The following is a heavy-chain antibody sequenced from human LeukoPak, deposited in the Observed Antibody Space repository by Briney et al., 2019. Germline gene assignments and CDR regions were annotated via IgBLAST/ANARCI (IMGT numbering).Heavy chain of an antibody. CDR2: IRYDGSNK. D-gene: IGHD2/OR15-2a*01. V-gene: IGHV3-30*02. J-gene: IGHJ4*02. CDR3: RDPFDY. CDR1: GFTFSSYG. Sequence: GGSLRLSCAASGFTFSSYGMHWVRQAPGKGLEWVAFIRYDGSNKFYADSVKGRFTISRDNSKNTLYLQMNSLRVEDTAVYYCRDPFDYWGQGTLVTVSS.